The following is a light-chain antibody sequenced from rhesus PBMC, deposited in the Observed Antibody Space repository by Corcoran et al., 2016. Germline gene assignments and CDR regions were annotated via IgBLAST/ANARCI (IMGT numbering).Light chain of an antibody. Sequence: DIQMTQSPSSLSASVGDRVTITCRASENVNNYLNWYQQKPGKAPKLLINKASTLQSGVPSRFSGSGSGTDYTFTISSLQPEDVATYYCQHGYGTLTFGRGTKVELK. J-gene: IGKJ4*01. CDR2: KAS. CDR3: QHGYGTLT. V-gene: IGKV1-74*01. CDR1: ENVNNY.